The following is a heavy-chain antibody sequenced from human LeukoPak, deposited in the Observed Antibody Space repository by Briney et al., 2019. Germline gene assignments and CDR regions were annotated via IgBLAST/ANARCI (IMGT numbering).Heavy chain of an antibody. CDR1: GYTFTFYG. J-gene: IGHJ4*02. Sequence: ASVKVSCKASGYTFTFYGVTWVRQAPGQGLEWMGWISAYNGDTHYAQNLQGRVAMTTDTSTSTAYMELRSLSSNDTAVYYCARVYYYDSSGHYYGGYYFDYWGQGTLVTVSS. D-gene: IGHD3-22*01. CDR3: ARVYYYDSSGHYYGGYYFDY. CDR2: ISAYNGDT. V-gene: IGHV1-18*01.